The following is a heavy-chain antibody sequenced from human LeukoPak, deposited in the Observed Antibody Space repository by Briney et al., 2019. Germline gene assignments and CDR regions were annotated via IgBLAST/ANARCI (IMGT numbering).Heavy chain of an antibody. Sequence: AVKVSCKASDYTFTSYGISWVRQAPGQGLEWMGWTCAYNGNTNYPQKLQGRATMTTDTSTSTAYMELRSLRSDDTAVYYCARDVLLVVGYSSGWYFDYWGQGTLVTVSS. CDR2: TCAYNGNT. V-gene: IGHV1-18*01. D-gene: IGHD6-19*01. CDR3: ARDVLLVVGYSSGWYFDY. CDR1: DYTFTSYG. J-gene: IGHJ4*02.